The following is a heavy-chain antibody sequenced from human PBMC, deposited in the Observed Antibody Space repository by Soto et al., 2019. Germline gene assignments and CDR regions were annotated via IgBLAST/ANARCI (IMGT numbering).Heavy chain of an antibody. Sequence: SETLSLTCTVSGGSISSSSHYWGWIRQPPGKGLKWIGTMFYSRSTNYNPSIKSRVTIPVDTSKNKLTLKLSSVTASDTAVYYCARRYGGAVDYWGQGTLVTVSS. V-gene: IGHV4-39*01. CDR1: GGSISSSSHY. J-gene: IGHJ4*02. CDR2: MFYSRST. CDR3: ARRYGGAVDY. D-gene: IGHD3-10*01.